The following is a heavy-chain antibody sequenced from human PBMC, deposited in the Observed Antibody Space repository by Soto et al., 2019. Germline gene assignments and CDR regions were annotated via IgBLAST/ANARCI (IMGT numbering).Heavy chain of an antibody. Sequence: QVQLQESGPGLVKPSETLSLTCTVSGGSVSSGHFYWSWIRQPPGKGLEWIGYIYYSGSTKYNPSLRSRVTISVDTSKNQCSLKLTSVTAADTAVYYCARSGSGSGWLGGQGTLVTVSS. CDR3: ARSGSGSGWL. V-gene: IGHV4-61*01. CDR2: IYYSGST. CDR1: GGSVSSGHFY. D-gene: IGHD6-19*01. J-gene: IGHJ4*02.